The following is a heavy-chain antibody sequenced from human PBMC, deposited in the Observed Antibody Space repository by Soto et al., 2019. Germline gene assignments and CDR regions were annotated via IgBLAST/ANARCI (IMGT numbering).Heavy chain of an antibody. D-gene: IGHD6-13*01. Sequence: PSETLSLTCAVSGGSISSSNWWSWVRQPPGKGLEWIGSIYYSGSTYYNPSLKSRVTISVDTSKNHFSLKLTSVTAADTAVYYCARPGGSGWFYFDSWGQGSQVTVSS. J-gene: IGHJ4*02. CDR1: GGSISSSNW. V-gene: IGHV4-39*02. CDR3: ARPGGSGWFYFDS. CDR2: IYYSGST.